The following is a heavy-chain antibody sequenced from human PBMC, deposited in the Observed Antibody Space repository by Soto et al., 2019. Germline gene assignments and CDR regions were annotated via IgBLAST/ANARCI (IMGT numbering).Heavy chain of an antibody. CDR3: ASHDYAHYGIDV. V-gene: IGHV4-30-4*08. D-gene: IGHD4-17*01. CDR1: GGSVNIGIYY. J-gene: IGHJ6*02. CDR2: IYYSGST. Sequence: SSETLSLTCTVPGGSVNIGIYYGSLIRQPPGKGLEWIGYIYYSGSTYYNPSLKSRVTISVDTSKNQFSLKLSSVTAADTAVYYCASHDYAHYGIDVWGQGTTVTVSS.